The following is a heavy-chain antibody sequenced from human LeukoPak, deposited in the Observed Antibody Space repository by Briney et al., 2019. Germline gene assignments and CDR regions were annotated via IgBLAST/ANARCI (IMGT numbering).Heavy chain of an antibody. CDR3: AKRTKVTMVRGAFNWFDP. CDR2: ISGSGGST. J-gene: IGHJ5*02. V-gene: IGHV3-23*01. D-gene: IGHD3-10*01. Sequence: PGGSLRLSCAASGFTFSSYAMSWVRQAPGKGLEWVSAISGSGGSTYYADSVKGRFTISRDNSKNTLYLQMNSLRAEDTAVYYCAKRTKVTMVRGAFNWFDPWGQGTLVTVSS. CDR1: GFTFSSYA.